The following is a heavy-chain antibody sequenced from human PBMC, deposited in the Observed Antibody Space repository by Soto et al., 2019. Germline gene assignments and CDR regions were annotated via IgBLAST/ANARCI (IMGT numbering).Heavy chain of an antibody. CDR1: GFTFSSYA. J-gene: IGHJ4*02. CDR2: ISGSGGST. Sequence: EVQLLESGGGLVQPGGSLRLSCAASGFTFSSYAMSWVRQAPGKGLEWVSAISGSGGSTYYADSVKGRFTISRDNSKNTLYLQMNSLRVEDTAVYYCTKTGLYSNYGPFDYWGQGTLVTVSS. D-gene: IGHD4-4*01. CDR3: TKTGLYSNYGPFDY. V-gene: IGHV3-23*01.